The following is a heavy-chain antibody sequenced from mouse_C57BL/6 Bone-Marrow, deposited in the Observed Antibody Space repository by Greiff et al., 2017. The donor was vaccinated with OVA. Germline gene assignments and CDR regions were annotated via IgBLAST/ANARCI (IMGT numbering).Heavy chain of an antibody. V-gene: IGHV5-4*03. CDR1: GFTFSSYA. Sequence: EVKLVESGGGLVKPGGSLKLSCAASGFTFSSYAMSWVRQTPEKRLEWVATISDGGSYTYYPDNVKGRFTISRDNAKNNLYLQMSHLKSEDTAMYYCASLLRGFDYWGQGTTLTVSS. D-gene: IGHD1-1*01. CDR3: ASLLRGFDY. CDR2: ISDGGSYT. J-gene: IGHJ2*01.